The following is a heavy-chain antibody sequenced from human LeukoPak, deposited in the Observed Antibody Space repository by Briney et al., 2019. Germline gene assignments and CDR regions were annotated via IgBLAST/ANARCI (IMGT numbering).Heavy chain of an antibody. CDR2: ISSSSSYT. V-gene: IGHV3-11*03. CDR1: GFTFSDYY. J-gene: IGHJ4*02. CDR3: ARKTAAAHFDY. Sequence: GGSLRLSCAASGFTFSDYYMSWIRQAPGKGLEWVSYISSSSSYTNYADSVKGRFTNSRDNAKNSLYLQMKSLRAEDTAVYYCARKTAAAHFDYWGQGTLVTVSS. D-gene: IGHD2-2*01.